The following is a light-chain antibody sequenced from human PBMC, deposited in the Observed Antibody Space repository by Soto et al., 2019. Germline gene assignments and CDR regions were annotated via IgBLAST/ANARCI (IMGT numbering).Light chain of an antibody. CDR2: GAS. V-gene: IGKV3-20*01. J-gene: IGKJ1*01. Sequence: EIVLTQSPGTLSLSPGERATLSCRASQSVSSSYLAWYQQKPGQAPRLLIYGASSRATGIPDRFSGSGSGKDFTLTISRLEPEYFVVYYCQQYGRSPTFGQGNKVEIK. CDR3: QQYGRSPT. CDR1: QSVSSSY.